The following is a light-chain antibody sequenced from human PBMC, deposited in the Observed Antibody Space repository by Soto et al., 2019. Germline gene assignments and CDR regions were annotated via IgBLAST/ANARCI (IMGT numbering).Light chain of an antibody. CDR1: QSITIR. CDR2: KAS. V-gene: IGKV1-5*03. Sequence: DIQMTQSPSTLSASVGDRVSITCRASQSITIRLAWYQQKPGKAPKLLIYKASTLKSGVPSRFSGSGSGTEFTLTISSLQPDDFATYYCQHYNSYSEAFGQGTKVDIK. CDR3: QHYNSYSEA. J-gene: IGKJ1*01.